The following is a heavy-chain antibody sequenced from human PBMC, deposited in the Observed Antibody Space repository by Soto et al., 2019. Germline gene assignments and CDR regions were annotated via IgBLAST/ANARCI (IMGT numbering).Heavy chain of an antibody. J-gene: IGHJ5*02. CDR1: GGSISSYY. CDR2: INHSGST. CDR3: AVGTMVRGRYWFDP. D-gene: IGHD3-10*01. V-gene: IGHV4-34*01. Sequence: PSETLSLTCTVSGGSISSYYWSWIRQPPGKGLEWIGEINHSGSTNYNPSLKSRVTISVDTSKNQFSLKLSSVTAADTAVYYCAVGTMVRGRYWFDPWGQGTLVTVSS.